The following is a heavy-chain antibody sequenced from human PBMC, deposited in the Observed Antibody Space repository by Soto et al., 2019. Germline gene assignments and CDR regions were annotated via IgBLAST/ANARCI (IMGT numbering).Heavy chain of an antibody. CDR3: AKDRHYGSGTYSDSYLDY. D-gene: IGHD3-10*01. CDR1: GFTFNSYA. Sequence: EVQLLESGGGLVQPGGSLRLSCGGSGFTFNSYAMTWVRQAPGKGLEWVSAISGSGGTTYYGNSVKGRFTISRDQSKDTLYLKMNSLRAEDTAIYYCAKDRHYGSGTYSDSYLDYWGQGTLVAVSS. V-gene: IGHV3-23*01. CDR2: ISGSGGTT. J-gene: IGHJ4*02.